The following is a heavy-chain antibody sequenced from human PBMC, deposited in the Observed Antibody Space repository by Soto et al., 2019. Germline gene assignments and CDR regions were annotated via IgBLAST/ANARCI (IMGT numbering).Heavy chain of an antibody. J-gene: IGHJ5*02. CDR2: VYYSGST. CDR1: GGSIGRTTYY. Sequence: PSETLSLTCTVSGGSIGRTTYYWGWVRQPPGKGLEWIGSVYYSGSTYYNPSLKSRVTVSVDRSENQFSLKVRSVTAADTAVYYCATINYGDDCYSNNWFDPWGQGTRVTVSS. CDR3: ATINYGDDCYSNNWFDP. V-gene: IGHV4-39*01. D-gene: IGHD2-21*02.